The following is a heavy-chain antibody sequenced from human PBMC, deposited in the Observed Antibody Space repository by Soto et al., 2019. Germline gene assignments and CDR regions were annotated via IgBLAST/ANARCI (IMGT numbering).Heavy chain of an antibody. CDR3: ARQLGWLQPNDY. Sequence: GESLKISCKGSGYSFTSYWISWVRQMPGKGLEWMGRIDPSDSYTNYSPSFQGHVTISADKSISTAYLQWSSLKASDTAMYYCARQLGWLQPNDYLGKGTLVTVSS. J-gene: IGHJ4*02. CDR2: IDPSDSYT. CDR1: GYSFTSYW. D-gene: IGHD5-12*01. V-gene: IGHV5-10-1*01.